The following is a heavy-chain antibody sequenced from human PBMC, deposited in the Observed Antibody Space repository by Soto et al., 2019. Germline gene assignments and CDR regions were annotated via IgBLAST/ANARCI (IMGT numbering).Heavy chain of an antibody. D-gene: IGHD4-17*01. Sequence: ESGGGLVQPGGSLRLSCAASGFTVSSNYMSWVRQAPGKGLKWVSIIYSGGTTRYADSVKGRFTISRDNSKNTLYLQMNSLRAEDTAVYYCARASTVTTIFDFWGQGTLVTVSS. CDR2: IYSGGTT. CDR1: GFTVSSNY. J-gene: IGHJ4*02. V-gene: IGHV3-66*01. CDR3: ARASTVTTIFDF.